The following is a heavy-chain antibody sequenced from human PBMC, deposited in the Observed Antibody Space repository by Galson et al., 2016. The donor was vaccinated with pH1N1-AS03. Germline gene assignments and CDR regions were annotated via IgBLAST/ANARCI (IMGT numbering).Heavy chain of an antibody. CDR2: ISWNDNK. J-gene: IGHJ4*02. D-gene: IGHD2-21*02. V-gene: IGHV2-5*01. CDR3: GHSTAGY. CDR1: GFSLSTSEVG. Sequence: PALVKPTQTLTLTCTFSGFSLSTSEVGVGWIRQPPGKALEWLALISWNDNKLYRPSLKSRLTITKDTSKNQVVLTVTNMDPEDTATYYCGHSTAGYWGQGILVTVSS.